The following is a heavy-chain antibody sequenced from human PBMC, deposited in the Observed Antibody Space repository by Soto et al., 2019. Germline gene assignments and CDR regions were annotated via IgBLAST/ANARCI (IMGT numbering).Heavy chain of an antibody. CDR2: IIPIFGTA. CDR3: AKNPENYYYGMDV. Sequence: QVQLVQSGAEVKKPGSSVKVSCKASGGTFSSYAISWVRQAPGQGLEWMGGIIPIFGTADYAQKFQGRVTXTXDXXTSTAYVELSRLRSEDTAVYYCAKNPENYYYGMDVWGHGTTVTVSS. J-gene: IGHJ6*02. V-gene: IGHV1-69*05. CDR1: GGTFSSYA.